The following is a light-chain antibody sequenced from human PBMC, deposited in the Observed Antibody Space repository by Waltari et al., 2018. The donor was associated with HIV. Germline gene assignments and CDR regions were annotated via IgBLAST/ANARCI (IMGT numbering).Light chain of an antibody. V-gene: IGKV4-1*01. CDR1: QSVLYSANNKNY. CDR3: QQYYSSPRT. Sequence: DLEMTQSPDSLALSLGERATIDCKSSQSVLYSANNKNYLAWYQQKPGQPPKLLFYWASTRESGVPDRFRGTGSGTDFTLTITSLQAEDVAVYYCQQYYSSPRTFSQGTKVEVK. J-gene: IGKJ1*01. CDR2: WAS.